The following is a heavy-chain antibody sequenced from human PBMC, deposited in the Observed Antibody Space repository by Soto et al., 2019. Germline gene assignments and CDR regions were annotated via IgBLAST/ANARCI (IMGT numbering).Heavy chain of an antibody. Sequence: PGGSLRLSCAASGFTFSSYAMSWVRQAPGKGLEWVSTFSGLGDTYYADSVKGRFTVSRDDSKNTLYLQMNSLRAEDTAVYYCAKHGGLSWFDPWGQGTLVTVSS. J-gene: IGHJ5*02. CDR2: FSGLGDT. CDR1: GFTFSSYA. D-gene: IGHD3-10*01. CDR3: AKHGGLSWFDP. V-gene: IGHV3-23*01.